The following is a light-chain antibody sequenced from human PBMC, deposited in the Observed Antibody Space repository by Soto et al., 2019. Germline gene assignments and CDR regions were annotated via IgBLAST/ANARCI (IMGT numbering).Light chain of an antibody. CDR2: EVF. CDR1: STDVGEYNY. J-gene: IGLJ3*02. V-gene: IGLV2-8*01. CDR3: SSYAGRDSWR. Sequence: QSVLTQPPSASGSPGQSVTISCTGTSTDVGEYNYVSWYQHHPDKAPKLLIYEVFRRPSGVPDRFSGSKSGNTASLTVSGLQAEDEADYYCSSYAGRDSWRFGGGTKLTVL.